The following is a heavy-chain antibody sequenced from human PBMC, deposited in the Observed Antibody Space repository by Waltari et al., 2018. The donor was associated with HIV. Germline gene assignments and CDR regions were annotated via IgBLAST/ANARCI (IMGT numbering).Heavy chain of an antibody. J-gene: IGHJ6*01. Sequence: QVTLRESGPALVKPTQTLTLTCNFSGFSLDTPGMSVSWIRQSPGKALEWLARIDSDGDKHYTPSLETRISVSKDTSKKVVVLKRTKMDPVDSATYYCARMRSQISLLGVGVNYGLDAWGQGTTVIVSS. V-gene: IGHV2-70*15. CDR1: GFSLDTPGMS. CDR3: ARMRSQISLLGVGVNYGLDA. D-gene: IGHD3-3*01. CDR2: IDSDGDK.